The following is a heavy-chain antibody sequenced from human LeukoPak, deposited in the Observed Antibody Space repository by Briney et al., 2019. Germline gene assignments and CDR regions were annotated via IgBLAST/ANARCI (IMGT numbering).Heavy chain of an antibody. J-gene: IGHJ4*02. CDR3: ARGGYYDSSGYYAGY. D-gene: IGHD3-22*01. Sequence: SVKVSCKASGGTFSSYAISWVRQAPGQGLEWMGRIIPILGIANYAQKFQGRVTITADKSTSTAYMELSSLRPEDTAVYYCARGGYYDSSGYYAGYWGQGTLVTVSS. CDR2: IIPILGIA. CDR1: GGTFSSYA. V-gene: IGHV1-69*04.